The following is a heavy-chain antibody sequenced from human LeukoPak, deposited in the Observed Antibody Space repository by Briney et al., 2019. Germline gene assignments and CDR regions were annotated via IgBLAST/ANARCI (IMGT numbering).Heavy chain of an antibody. CDR3: ARPSETYYYDSSGHDAFDI. CDR1: GGTFRRYA. V-gene: IGHV1-69*05. J-gene: IGHJ3*02. Sequence: SVKVSCKASGGTFRRYAISWVRQAPGQGLEWMGGIIPVFSTTNYAQKFQGRVTITTDESTSTAYMELSSLRSEDTAVYYCARPSETYYYDSSGHDAFDIWGQGTMVTVSS. D-gene: IGHD3-22*01. CDR2: IIPVFSTT.